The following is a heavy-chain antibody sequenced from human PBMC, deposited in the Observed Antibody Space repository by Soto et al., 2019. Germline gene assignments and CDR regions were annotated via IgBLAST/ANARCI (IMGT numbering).Heavy chain of an antibody. V-gene: IGHV3-48*03. J-gene: IGHJ6*02. CDR3: ARDGHDRAAAGYYGMDV. Sequence: EVQLVESGGALVQPGGSLRLSCAASGFTFSSYEMNWVRQAPGKGLEWVSYISRSGTTKYYADSVKGRFTISRDNTTCSLNLNMFCLRAEGTAAYYCARDGHDRAAAGYYGMDVWGQGTTVTVSS. D-gene: IGHD3-22*01. CDR1: GFTFSSYE. CDR2: ISRSGTTK.